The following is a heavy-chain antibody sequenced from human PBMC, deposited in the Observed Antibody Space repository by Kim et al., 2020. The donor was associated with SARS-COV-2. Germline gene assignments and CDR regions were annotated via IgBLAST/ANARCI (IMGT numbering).Heavy chain of an antibody. CDR3: ASGGSYDDYYYCMDV. CDR2: ITPFNGNT. CDR1: GYTFTYRY. D-gene: IGHD1-26*01. V-gene: IGHV1-45*02. Sequence: SVKVSCKASGYTFTYRYLHWVRQAPGQALEWMGWITPFNGNTNYAQKFQDRVTITRDRSMSTAYMELSSLRSEDTAMYYCASGGSYDDYYYCMDVWGQGTTVTVSS. J-gene: IGHJ6*02.